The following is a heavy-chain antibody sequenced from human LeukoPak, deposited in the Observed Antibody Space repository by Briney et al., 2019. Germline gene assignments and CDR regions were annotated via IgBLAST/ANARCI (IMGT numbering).Heavy chain of an antibody. CDR1: GGSFRNYY. CDR3: AVRDGHXXXSGDT. D-gene: IGHD5-24*01. V-gene: IGHV4-34*01. J-gene: IGHJ5*02. CDR2: INQSGRT. Sequence: PSETLSLTCGFYGGSFRNYYWSCIRQSPGKGLEWIGEINQSGRTNYNPSLKTRLTISVDTAKNLFSLNLTSMTAADTATYYCAVRDGHXXXSGDTWGQGTLVTVSS.